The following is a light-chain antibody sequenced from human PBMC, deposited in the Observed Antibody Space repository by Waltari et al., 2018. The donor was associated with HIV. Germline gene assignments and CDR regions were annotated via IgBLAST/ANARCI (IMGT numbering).Light chain of an antibody. CDR3: ASYASNNTFVV. CDR1: SRAIGRYDF. Sequence: QSALTQPPSASGPPGPSVTLPCPGTSRAIGRYDFVSWYQVRPDSVPKHIIYEVTTRASGVPVRFSGSKSGNTASLTVSGLQTDDEADYYGASYASNNTFVVFGGGTKLTVL. J-gene: IGLJ2*01. V-gene: IGLV2-8*01. CDR2: EVT.